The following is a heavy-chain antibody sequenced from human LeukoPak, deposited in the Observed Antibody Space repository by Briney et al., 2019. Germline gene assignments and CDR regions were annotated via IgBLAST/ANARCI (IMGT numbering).Heavy chain of an antibody. V-gene: IGHV4-30-4*01. D-gene: IGHD5-12*01. Sequence: SETLSLTCTVSGGSISSGDYYWSWIRQPPGKGLEWIGYIYYSGSTYYNPSLKSRVTISIDTSKNQFSLKLSSVTAADTAVYYCARDVYNSGYDRNFDYWGQGTLVTVSS. CDR1: GGSISSGDYY. CDR3: ARDVYNSGYDRNFDY. CDR2: IYYSGST. J-gene: IGHJ4*02.